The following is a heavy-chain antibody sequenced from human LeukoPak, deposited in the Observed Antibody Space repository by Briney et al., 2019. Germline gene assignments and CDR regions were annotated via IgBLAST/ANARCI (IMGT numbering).Heavy chain of an antibody. CDR2: IYPGDSDT. CDR1: GYSFPSYL. CDR3: ARRPSVVTATADDY. Sequence: GESLKISCKGSGYSFPSYLIAGVRQMPVKGLEWMGIIYPGDSDTRYSPSFQGQVTISADKSISTAYLQWSSLKTSDTAMYYCARRPSVVTATADDYWGQGTLVTVSS. D-gene: IGHD2-15*01. J-gene: IGHJ4*02. V-gene: IGHV5-51*01.